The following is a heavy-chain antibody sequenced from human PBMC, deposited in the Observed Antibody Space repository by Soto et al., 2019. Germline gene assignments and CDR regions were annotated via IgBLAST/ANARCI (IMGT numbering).Heavy chain of an antibody. CDR3: ARGAPAGDTAVHY. D-gene: IGHD5-18*01. CDR1: GGTFSTYT. Sequence: QVQLVQSGAEVKKPGSSVKVSCKTSGGTFSTYTLSWVRQAAGQGLEWMGRILPVLDKANYAQKFQGRVTITADSSTSTAYMELSSLRSDDTPIYYCARGAPAGDTAVHYLGLGTLVSVSS. J-gene: IGHJ4*02. CDR2: ILPVLDKA. V-gene: IGHV1-69*02.